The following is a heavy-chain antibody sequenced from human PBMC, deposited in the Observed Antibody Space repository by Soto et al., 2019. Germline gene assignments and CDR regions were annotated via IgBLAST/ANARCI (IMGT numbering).Heavy chain of an antibody. CDR2: IIPIFGTA. CDR1: GGTFSSYA. Sequence: QVQLVQSGAEVKKPGSSVKVSCKASGGTFSSYAISWVRQAPGQGLEWMGGIIPIFGTANYAQKFQGRVTITADESXXTXYXALSSLRSEDTAVYYCARSTITIFGVASRYYYGMDVWGQGTTVTVSS. J-gene: IGHJ6*02. D-gene: IGHD3-3*01. V-gene: IGHV1-69*12. CDR3: ARSTITIFGVASRYYYGMDV.